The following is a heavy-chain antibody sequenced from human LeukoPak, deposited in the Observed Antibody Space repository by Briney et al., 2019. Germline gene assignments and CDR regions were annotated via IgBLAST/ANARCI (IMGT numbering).Heavy chain of an antibody. J-gene: IGHJ4*02. Sequence: GGSLRLSCAASGFTFSSYAMSWVRQAPGKRLEWVSAISGSGGSTYYADPVKGRFTISRDNSKNTLYLQMNSLRAEDTAVYYCAAEGVAGIWDYWGQGTLVTVSS. CDR3: AAEGVAGIWDY. D-gene: IGHD6-19*01. CDR1: GFTFSSYA. V-gene: IGHV3-23*01. CDR2: ISGSGGST.